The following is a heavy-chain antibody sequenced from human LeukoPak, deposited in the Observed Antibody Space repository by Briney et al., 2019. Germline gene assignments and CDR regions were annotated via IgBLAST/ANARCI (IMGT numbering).Heavy chain of an antibody. J-gene: IGHJ4*02. Sequence: PGGSLRLSCAVSGFTFSSYEMNWVRQAPGKGLEWDSHISSSGSTIYYADSVKGRFTISRDNTKNSLYLQMNSLRAEDTAVYYCARSRHGGWDSFDYWGQGTLVTVSS. V-gene: IGHV3-48*03. D-gene: IGHD6-19*01. CDR3: ARSRHGGWDSFDY. CDR2: ISSSGSTI. CDR1: GFTFSSYE.